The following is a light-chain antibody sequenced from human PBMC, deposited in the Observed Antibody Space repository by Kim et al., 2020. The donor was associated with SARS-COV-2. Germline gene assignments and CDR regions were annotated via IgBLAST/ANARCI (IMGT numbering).Light chain of an antibody. CDR1: QSISSY. CDR3: QQSYSTPQT. J-gene: IGKJ1*01. CDR2: AAS. Sequence: AAVGDRVTITCRASQSISSYLNWYQQKPGKAPKLLIYAASSLQSGVPSRFSGSGSGTDFSLTISSLQPEDFATYYCQQSYSTPQTFGQGTKVEIK. V-gene: IGKV1-39*01.